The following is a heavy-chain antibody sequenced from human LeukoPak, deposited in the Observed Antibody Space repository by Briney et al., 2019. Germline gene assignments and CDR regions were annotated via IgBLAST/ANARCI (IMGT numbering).Heavy chain of an antibody. CDR2: IYTSGST. V-gene: IGHV4-4*07. J-gene: IGHJ1*01. CDR3: ARERSSGWYQKYFQH. CDR1: GGSISGYY. Sequence: SETLSLTCTVSGGSISGYYWSWIRQPAGKGLEWIGRIYTSGSTNYDPSLKSRVTMSVDTSKNQFSLKLSSVTAADTAVYYCARERSSGWYQKYFQHWGQGTLVTVSS. D-gene: IGHD6-19*01.